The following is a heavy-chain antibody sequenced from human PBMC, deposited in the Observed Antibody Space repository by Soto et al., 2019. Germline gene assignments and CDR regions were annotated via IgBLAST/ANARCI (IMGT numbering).Heavy chain of an antibody. V-gene: IGHV4-59*01. Sequence: QVQLQESGPGLVKPSETLSLTCTVSGGSISSYYWSWIRQPPGKGLEWIGYIYYSGSTNYNPSLESRVTISVDTSKNQFSLKLSSVTAADTAVYYCARDDSRYYYGMDVWGQGTTVTVSS. CDR1: GGSISSYY. D-gene: IGHD2-21*02. J-gene: IGHJ6*02. CDR3: ARDDSRYYYGMDV. CDR2: IYYSGST.